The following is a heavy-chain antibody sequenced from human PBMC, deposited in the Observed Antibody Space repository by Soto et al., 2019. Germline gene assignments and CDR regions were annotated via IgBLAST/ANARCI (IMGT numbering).Heavy chain of an antibody. CDR1: GGSISSGGYY. CDR2: IYFSGST. CDR3: AISPHIQLWSYPSYF. Sequence: SETLSLTCTVSGGSISSGGYYWSWIRQHPGKGLEWIGYIYFSGSTYYNPSLKSRVTISVDTSKNQFSLKLSSVTAADTAVYYCAISPHIQLWSYPSYFCGQGTLVIVSS. V-gene: IGHV4-31*03. D-gene: IGHD5-18*01. J-gene: IGHJ4*02.